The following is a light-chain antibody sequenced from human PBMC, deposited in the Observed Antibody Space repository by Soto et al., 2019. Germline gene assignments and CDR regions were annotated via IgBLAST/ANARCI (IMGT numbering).Light chain of an antibody. CDR3: QQYGSSPIT. J-gene: IGKJ5*01. CDR2: GAS. CDR1: ESVSSN. V-gene: IGKV3-20*01. Sequence: VMTQSPATLSVSPGERATLSCRASESVSSNLAWYQQRPGQAPRLLIYGASSRDTGIPDRFIGSGSGTDFTLTISRLEPEDFAVYYCQQYGSSPITFGQGTRLEIK.